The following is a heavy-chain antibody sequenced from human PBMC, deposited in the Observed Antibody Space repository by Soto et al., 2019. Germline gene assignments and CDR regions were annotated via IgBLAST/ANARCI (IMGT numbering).Heavy chain of an antibody. CDR1: GFTFSSYG. Sequence: GGSLRLSCAASGFTFSSYGMHWVRQAPGKGLEWVAVISYDGSNKYYADSVKGRFTISRDNSKNTLYLQMNSLRAEDTAVYYCANDRVAGDYYDYYGMDVWGQGTTVTVSS. CDR3: ANDRVAGDYYDYYGMDV. CDR2: ISYDGSNK. D-gene: IGHD6-19*01. V-gene: IGHV3-30*18. J-gene: IGHJ6*02.